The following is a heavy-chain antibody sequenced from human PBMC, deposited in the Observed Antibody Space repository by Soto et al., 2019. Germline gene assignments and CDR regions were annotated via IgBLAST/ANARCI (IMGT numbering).Heavy chain of an antibody. D-gene: IGHD3-3*01. CDR2: IYPGDSDT. J-gene: IGHJ6*02. V-gene: IGHV5-51*01. CDR1: GYSFTSYW. Sequence: GESLKISCKGSGYSFTSYWIGWVRQMPGKGLEWMGIIYPGDSDTRYSPSFQGQVTISADKSISPAYLQWSSLKASDTAMYDCARHSRVLEWLYAPYYYYGMDVWGQGTTVTVSS. CDR3: ARHSRVLEWLYAPYYYYGMDV.